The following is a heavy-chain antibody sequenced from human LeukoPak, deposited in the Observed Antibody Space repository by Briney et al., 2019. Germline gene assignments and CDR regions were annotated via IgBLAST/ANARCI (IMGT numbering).Heavy chain of an antibody. V-gene: IGHV1-8*03. D-gene: IGHD1-26*01. CDR1: GYTFINHD. J-gene: IGHJ5*02. CDR3: ARGSGSHRRDWFDP. CDR2: MNSSSGNT. Sequence: ASVKVSCKGYGYTFINHDIDWVRQAAGQGLEWMGWMNSSSGNTGYAQKFQGRVTFTRDTSISTAYMELYSLTSDDTAVYYCARGSGSHRRDWFDPWGQGTLVTVSS.